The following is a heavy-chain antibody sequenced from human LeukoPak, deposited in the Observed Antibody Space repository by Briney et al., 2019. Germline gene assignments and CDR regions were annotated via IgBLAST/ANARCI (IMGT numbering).Heavy chain of an antibody. J-gene: IGHJ4*02. CDR2: FYHGGST. CDR1: GYSISTGYY. CDR3: ARAMSIAARLRTIFDY. D-gene: IGHD6-6*01. Sequence: PSETLFLTCTVSGYSISTGYYWDWIRQPPGKGLEWIGTFYHGGSTYYNPSLKSRVTISVDTSKNQFSLNLTSVTAADTAVYYCARAMSIAARLRTIFDYWGQGTLVTVSS. V-gene: IGHV4-38-2*02.